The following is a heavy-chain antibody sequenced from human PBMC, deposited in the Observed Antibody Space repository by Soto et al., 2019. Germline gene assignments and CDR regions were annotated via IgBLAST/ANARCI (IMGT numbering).Heavy chain of an antibody. V-gene: IGHV3-7*01. D-gene: IGHD3-10*01. CDR3: ASNALLWFGELAPMDV. Sequence: EVQLVESGGGLVQPGGSLRLSCAASGFTFSSYWMSWVRQAPGKGLEWVANIKQDGSEKYYVDSVKGRFTISRENANNSLYLQMNSLRAEDTAVYYCASNALLWFGELAPMDVWGKGTTVTGSS. J-gene: IGHJ6*03. CDR1: GFTFSSYW. CDR2: IKQDGSEK.